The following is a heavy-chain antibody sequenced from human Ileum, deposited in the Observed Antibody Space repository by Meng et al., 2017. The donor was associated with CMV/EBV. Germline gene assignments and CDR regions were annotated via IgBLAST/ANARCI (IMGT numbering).Heavy chain of an antibody. Sequence: GGSLRLSCAASGFTFSSHGIHWVRQTPGRGLNWVAFIRFDGKKEYYADSVKDRFTISRDNFKNTVSLQMDILRTEDSAVYYCVKDWGFEYEGTGHWHFDNWGQGARVTCFS. D-gene: IGHD3-16*01. CDR3: VKDWGFEYEGTGHWHFDN. CDR2: IRFDGKKE. V-gene: IGHV3-30*02. CDR1: GFTFSSHG. J-gene: IGHJ4*02.